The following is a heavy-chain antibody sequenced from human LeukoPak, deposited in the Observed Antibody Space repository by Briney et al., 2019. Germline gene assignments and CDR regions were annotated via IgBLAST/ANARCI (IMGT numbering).Heavy chain of an antibody. Sequence: ASVKVSCKASGCTFTGYYMHWVRQAPGQGLEWMGWINPNSGGTNYAQKFQGRVTMTRDTSISTAYMELSRLRSDDTAVYYCARESVDIVATSFDYWGQGTLVTVSS. CDR3: ARESVDIVATSFDY. D-gene: IGHD5-12*01. CDR2: INPNSGGT. V-gene: IGHV1-2*02. J-gene: IGHJ4*02. CDR1: GCTFTGYY.